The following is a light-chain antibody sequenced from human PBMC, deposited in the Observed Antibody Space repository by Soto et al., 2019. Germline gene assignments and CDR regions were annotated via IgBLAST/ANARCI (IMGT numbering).Light chain of an antibody. V-gene: IGKV3-20*01. CDR1: QSVSDSY. CDR3: QQYGSSPLT. J-gene: IGKJ3*01. Sequence: EIVLTQSPGTLSLSPGERATLSCRASQSVSDSYLAWYQQKPGQAPRLLIYGASSRATGIPDRFSGSGSGTDFTLTISRLEAEDFAVYYCQQYGSSPLTFGPGTKEDIK. CDR2: GAS.